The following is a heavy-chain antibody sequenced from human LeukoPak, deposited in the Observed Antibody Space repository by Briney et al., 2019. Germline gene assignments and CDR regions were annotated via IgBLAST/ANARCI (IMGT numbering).Heavy chain of an antibody. CDR3: ARRSSSTIYYYYMDV. Sequence: SETLSLTCAVYGVSFSGYYWSWIRQPPGKGLEWIGEINHSGSTNYNPSLKSRVTISVDTSKNQFSLKLSSVTAADTAVYYCARRSSSTIYYYYMDVWGKGTTVTVSS. CDR2: INHSGST. CDR1: GVSFSGYY. D-gene: IGHD6-6*01. J-gene: IGHJ6*03. V-gene: IGHV4-34*01.